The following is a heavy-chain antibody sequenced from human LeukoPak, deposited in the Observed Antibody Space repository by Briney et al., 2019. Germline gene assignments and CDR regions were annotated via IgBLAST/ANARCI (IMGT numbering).Heavy chain of an antibody. CDR1: GYTFTSYY. D-gene: IGHD5-24*01. V-gene: IGHV1-46*01. J-gene: IGHJ4*02. Sequence: GASVKVSCKASGYTFTSYYMHWVRQAPGQGLEWMGIINPSGGSTSYAQKFQGRVTMTRDTSISTAYMELSRLRSDDTAVYYCARDGLDGYKVFDYWGQGTLVTVSS. CDR3: ARDGLDGYKVFDY. CDR2: INPSGGST.